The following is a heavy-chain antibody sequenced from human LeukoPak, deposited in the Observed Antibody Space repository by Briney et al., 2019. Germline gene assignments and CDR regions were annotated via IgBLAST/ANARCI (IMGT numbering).Heavy chain of an antibody. D-gene: IGHD6-19*01. CDR3: ARDCCSGWYGDDY. CDR2: IWYDGSNK. J-gene: IGHJ4*02. V-gene: IGHV3-33*01. Sequence: MHXVXQXXXXGXXXXAVIWYDGSNKYYADSVKGRFTISRDNSKNTLYLQMNSLRAEDTAVYYCARDCCSGWYGDDYWGQGTLVTVSS.